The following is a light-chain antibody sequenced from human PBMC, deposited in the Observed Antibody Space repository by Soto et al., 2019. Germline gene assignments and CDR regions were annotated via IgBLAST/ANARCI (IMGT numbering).Light chain of an antibody. CDR2: AAR. V-gene: IGKV1-39*01. Sequence: DIQMTQSASSLSASVGGRVTITCRASQSISSYLNWYQHKPVKAPKLLXYAARSLQSGVPSRFSGSGSGTELTLTISSLQTDDFANYYRQQYNGYSTWTFGQGTKVDIK. CDR1: QSISSY. CDR3: QQYNGYSTWT. J-gene: IGKJ1*01.